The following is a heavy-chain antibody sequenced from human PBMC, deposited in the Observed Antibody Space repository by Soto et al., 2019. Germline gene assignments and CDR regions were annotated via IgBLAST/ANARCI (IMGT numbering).Heavy chain of an antibody. CDR2: INRSGST. CDR1: GGSFSGYY. Sequence: NPSETLSLTCAVYGGSFSGYYWSWIRQPPGKGLEWIGEINRSGSTNYNPSLKSRVTISVDTSKNQFSLKLSSVTAADTAVYYCARSRRARQWLSLNWFDPWGQGTLVTVSS. CDR3: ARSRRARQWLSLNWFDP. D-gene: IGHD6-19*01. V-gene: IGHV4-34*01. J-gene: IGHJ5*02.